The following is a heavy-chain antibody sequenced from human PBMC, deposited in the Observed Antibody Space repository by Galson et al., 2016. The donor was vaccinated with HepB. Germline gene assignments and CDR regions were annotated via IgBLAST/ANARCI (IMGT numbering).Heavy chain of an antibody. CDR1: GGTFNNYA. Sequence: SVKVSCKASGGTFNNYAISWVRQAPGQGLEWMGGFILFFGTAKYAPKFQGRVTITADASTSTAYMELSSLRSEDTAMYYCARSPHYSSGFPYYFDYWGQGTLVTVSS. CDR2: FILFFGTA. V-gene: IGHV1-69*13. D-gene: IGHD6-19*01. J-gene: IGHJ4*02. CDR3: ARSPHYSSGFPYYFDY.